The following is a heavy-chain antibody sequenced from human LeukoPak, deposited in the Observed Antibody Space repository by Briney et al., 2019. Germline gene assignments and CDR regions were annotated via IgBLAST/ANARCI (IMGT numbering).Heavy chain of an antibody. CDR3: ARERSEWLQPHGAFDI. CDR2: IYYSGST. Sequence: SETLSLTCAVYGGSFSSHYWSWIGQPPGKGLEGTGEIYYSGSTNDNPSLKSRVTISVDTSKNQFSLKLSSVTAADTAVYYCARERSEWLQPHGAFDIWGQGTMVTVSS. D-gene: IGHD5-24*01. V-gene: IGHV4-59*11. CDR1: GGSFSSHY. J-gene: IGHJ3*02.